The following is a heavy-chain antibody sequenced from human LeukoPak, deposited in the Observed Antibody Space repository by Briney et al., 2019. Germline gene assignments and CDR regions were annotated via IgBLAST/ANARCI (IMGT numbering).Heavy chain of an antibody. J-gene: IGHJ4*02. D-gene: IGHD3-10*01. Sequence: PSETLSLTCTVSGGSISSYYWSWIRQPPGKGLEWIGYTYYSGSTNYNPSLKSRVTISVDTSKNQFSLKLSSVTAADTAVYYCARDMGYGSGRAFDYWGQGTLVTVSS. V-gene: IGHV4-59*01. CDR2: TYYSGST. CDR1: GGSISSYY. CDR3: ARDMGYGSGRAFDY.